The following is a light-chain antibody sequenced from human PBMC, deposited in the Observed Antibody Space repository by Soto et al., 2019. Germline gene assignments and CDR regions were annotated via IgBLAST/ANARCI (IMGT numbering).Light chain of an antibody. V-gene: IGKV1-5*03. J-gene: IGKJ3*01. CDR2: KTS. CDR1: QSISRW. CDR3: QQYNSYSPSI. Sequence: DIQMTQSPSTLSASVGDRVTITCRARQSISRWLAWYQQKPGKAPNLLIYKTSTFESGVPSRFSGSGSGTEFTLTISSLQPDDFATYFCQQYNSYSPSIFGPGTKVDIK.